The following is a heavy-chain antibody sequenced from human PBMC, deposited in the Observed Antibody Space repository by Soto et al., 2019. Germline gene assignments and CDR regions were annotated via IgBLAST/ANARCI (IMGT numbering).Heavy chain of an antibody. CDR1: GDSVSSNSAA. Sequence: SQTLSLTCAISGDSVSSNSAAWNWIRQSPSRGLEWLGRTYYRSKWYNDYAGSVKSRITINPDTSKNQFSLQLNSVTPEDTGVSYYARDREAGVMRLAPDAFDIWGQGTMVTVSS. D-gene: IGHD6-19*01. J-gene: IGHJ3*02. V-gene: IGHV6-1*01. CDR2: TYYRSKWYN. CDR3: ARDREAGVMRLAPDAFDI.